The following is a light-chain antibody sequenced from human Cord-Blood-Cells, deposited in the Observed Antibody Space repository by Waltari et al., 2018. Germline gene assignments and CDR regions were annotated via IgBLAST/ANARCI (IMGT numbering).Light chain of an antibody. CDR1: SSAVGIYNL. CDR3: CSYAGSSTWV. V-gene: IGLV2-23*01. CDR2: EGS. J-gene: IGLJ3*02. Sequence: QSALTQPASVSGSPGPSITIPCTGTSSAVGIYNLFSWYQQHPGKAPKPMIYEGSKRPSGVSNRFSGSKSGNTASLTISGLQAEDEADYYCCSYAGSSTWVFGGGTKLTVL.